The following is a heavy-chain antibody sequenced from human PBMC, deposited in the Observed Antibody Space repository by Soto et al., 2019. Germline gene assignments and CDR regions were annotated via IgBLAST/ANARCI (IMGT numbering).Heavy chain of an antibody. V-gene: IGHV3-7*03. CDR2: IKEHGGQD. CDR3: TRGLSMDVAPIMGCYFDF. Sequence: GGSLRLSCAASGFTFSSYSMNWVRQAPGKGLEWVAHIKEHGGQDFYVDSVKGRFTIFRDNAKNSLYLQMNSLRAEDTAVYYCTRGLSMDVAPIMGCYFDFWGQGSLVTVSS. CDR1: GFTFSSYS. J-gene: IGHJ4*02. D-gene: IGHD5-12*01.